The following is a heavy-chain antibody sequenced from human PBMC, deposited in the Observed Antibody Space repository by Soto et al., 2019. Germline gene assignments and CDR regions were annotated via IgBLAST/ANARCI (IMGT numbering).Heavy chain of an antibody. D-gene: IGHD2-21*02. V-gene: IGHV1-46*01. J-gene: IGHJ4*02. CDR2: VNPSGGHT. CDR1: GDTFTDYY. Sequence: QVQLMQSGAEVKKPGASVKVSCKASGDTFTDYYIHWVRQAPGQGLEWMGTVNPSGGHTNYAQHFLGRVNMSRDTSTSTLYMELTSLTSDDTAIYYCARGGLVVVVTAALDYWGQGTLVTVSS. CDR3: ARGGLVVVVTAALDY.